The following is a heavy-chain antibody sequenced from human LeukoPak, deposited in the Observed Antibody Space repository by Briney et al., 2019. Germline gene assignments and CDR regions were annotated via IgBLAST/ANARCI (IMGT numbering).Heavy chain of an antibody. CDR3: TRVRQGSQSDS. J-gene: IGHJ4*02. CDR1: GGSISSGNYH. V-gene: IGHV4-39*07. CDR2: IHHTGNT. Sequence: SETLSLTCTVSGGSISSGNYHWAWIQQPPGKGLECIGSIHHTGNTYYKSSLESRATISVDLSKNQFSLHLSSVTAADTAIYYCTRVRQGSQSDSWGQGTLVTVSS.